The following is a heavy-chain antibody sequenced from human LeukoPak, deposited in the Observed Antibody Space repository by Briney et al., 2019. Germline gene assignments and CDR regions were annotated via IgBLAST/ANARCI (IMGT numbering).Heavy chain of an antibody. V-gene: IGHV1-8*01. D-gene: IGHD6-25*01. CDR1: GYTFTSYD. J-gene: IGHJ4*02. CDR3: ARHSSAGFDY. CDR2: MHPNGGKT. Sequence: GPSVTVSCKASGYTFTSYDINWVRQATGQGLEWMGWMHPNGGKTIYAQKFPGRVTMTRNTYISTAYMELSSLRSEDTAVYYCARHSSAGFDYWGQGTLVTVSS.